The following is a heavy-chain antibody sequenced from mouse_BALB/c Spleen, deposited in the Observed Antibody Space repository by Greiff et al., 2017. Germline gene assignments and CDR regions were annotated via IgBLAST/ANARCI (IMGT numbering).Heavy chain of an antibody. CDR2: IAPGSGST. Sequence: LARPGASVKMSCKASGYTFTSYWINWIKQRPGQGLEWIGRIAPGSGSTYYNEMFKGKATLTVDTSSSTAYIQLSSLSSEDSAVYFCATYGNYFDYWGQGTTLTVSS. D-gene: IGHD2-1*01. CDR1: GYTFTSYW. CDR3: ATYGNYFDY. J-gene: IGHJ2*01. V-gene: IGHV1S41*01.